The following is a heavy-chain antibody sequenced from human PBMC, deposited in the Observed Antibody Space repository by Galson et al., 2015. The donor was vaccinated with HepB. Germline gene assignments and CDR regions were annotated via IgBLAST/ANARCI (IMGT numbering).Heavy chain of an antibody. V-gene: IGHV3-7*01. CDR1: RLVISRSW. D-gene: IGHD1-14*01. CDR3: YAGHYFDS. J-gene: IGHJ4*02. CDR2: IKQDGSEK. Sequence: SLRLSCAASRLVISRSWMSWVRQAPGKGLEWVAKIKQDGSEKYYVDSVKGRFTISRDNAKNPLYLQMNSLRAEDTAVYYCYAGHYFDSWGQGTLVTVSS.